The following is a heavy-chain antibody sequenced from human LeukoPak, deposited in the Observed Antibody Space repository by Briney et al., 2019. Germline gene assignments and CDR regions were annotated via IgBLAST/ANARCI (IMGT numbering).Heavy chain of an antibody. Sequence: SETLSLTCTVSGGSISSYYWSWIRQPPGKGLEWIGYIYYSGSTNYNPSLKSRVTISVDTSKNQFSLKLSSVTAADTAVYYCAREGRTIFGVVYLDYWGQGTLVTVSS. CDR1: GGSISSYY. CDR2: IYYSGST. J-gene: IGHJ4*02. V-gene: IGHV4-59*01. D-gene: IGHD3-3*01. CDR3: AREGRTIFGVVYLDY.